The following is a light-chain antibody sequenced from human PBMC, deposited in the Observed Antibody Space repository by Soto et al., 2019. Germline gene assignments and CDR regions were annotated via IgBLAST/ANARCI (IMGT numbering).Light chain of an antibody. Sequence: EIVLTQSPATLSLSPGEGATLSCRASQSVKNYLAWYQQKPGQAPRLLIYDASNRATGIPARFSGSGSGTNFTLTISSLEPEDSAVYYCQQRSNWPPVTFGGGTKVDIK. CDR3: QQRSNWPPVT. V-gene: IGKV3-11*01. CDR2: DAS. CDR1: QSVKNY. J-gene: IGKJ4*01.